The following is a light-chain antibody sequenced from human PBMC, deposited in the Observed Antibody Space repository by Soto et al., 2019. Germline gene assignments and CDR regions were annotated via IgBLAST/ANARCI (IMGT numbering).Light chain of an antibody. CDR1: SSDVGYYNY. CDR3: SSYRSSTTPAV. Sequence: QSALTQPASVSGSPGQSITISCTGTSSDVGYYNYVSWYQQHPDKAPKLMIYEVSNRPSGVSNRFSGSKSGNTASLTISGLQAEDEADYYCSSYRSSTTPAVFGGGTQLTVL. J-gene: IGLJ2*01. CDR2: EVS. V-gene: IGLV2-14*01.